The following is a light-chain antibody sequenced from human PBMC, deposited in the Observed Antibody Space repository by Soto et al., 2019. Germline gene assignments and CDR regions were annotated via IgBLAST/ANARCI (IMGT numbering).Light chain of an antibody. CDR3: QNYNSASIT. J-gene: IGKJ5*01. Sequence: IQMTQSPSSVSPSLADRLTGTCLASQGISSWLAWNQQKPGKAPKLLIYATSTLQSGVPSRFSGSGSGTDFTLTINSLQPEDVATYYCQNYNSASITFGQGTRLEIK. V-gene: IGKV1-27*01. CDR1: QGISSW. CDR2: ATS.